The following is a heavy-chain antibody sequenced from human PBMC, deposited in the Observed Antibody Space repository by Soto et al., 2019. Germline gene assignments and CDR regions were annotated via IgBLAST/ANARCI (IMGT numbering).Heavy chain of an antibody. D-gene: IGHD7-27*01. CDR1: GYTFTSYD. V-gene: IGHV1-8*01. Sequence: GASVKVSCKASGYTFTSYDINWVRQTAGQGLEWMGWMSPKTANTGYAQKFQGRVTMTRSTSISTAYMELSSLTSEDTAVYYCTGGPPNWGFDSWGQGTPVTGSP. J-gene: IGHJ5*01. CDR3: TGGPPNWGFDS. CDR2: MSPKTANT.